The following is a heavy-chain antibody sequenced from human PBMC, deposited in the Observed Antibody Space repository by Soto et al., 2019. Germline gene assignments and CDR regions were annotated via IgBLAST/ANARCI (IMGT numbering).Heavy chain of an antibody. CDR3: AHTEIADWYSPFDY. CDR1: GFSLSTTAVG. CDR2: IFWNDDN. V-gene: IGHV2-5*01. D-gene: IGHD3-9*01. J-gene: IGHJ4*02. Sequence: QITLKESGPTLVKPTQTLTLTCTFSGFSLSTTAVGVGWIRQPPGKALEWLALIFWNDDNHFSPSLKSRLTITQDTSKNQVVLTMTNMDPVDTATYYCAHTEIADWYSPFDYWGQGILVTVSS.